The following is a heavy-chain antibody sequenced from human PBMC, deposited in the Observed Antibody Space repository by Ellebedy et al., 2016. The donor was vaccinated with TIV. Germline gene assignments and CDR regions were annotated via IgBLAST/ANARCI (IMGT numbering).Heavy chain of an antibody. D-gene: IGHD3-10*01. CDR2: MSPNSGNT. V-gene: IGHV1-8*02. Sequence: ASVKVSCKASGYTFTNYDINWVRQASGQGLEWMGWMSPNSGNTGYAQKFQGRVTMTRDTSISTAYMELSRLRSDDTAVYYCARTKRGSGSLSDYWGQGTLVTVSS. J-gene: IGHJ4*02. CDR1: GYTFTNYD. CDR3: ARTKRGSGSLSDY.